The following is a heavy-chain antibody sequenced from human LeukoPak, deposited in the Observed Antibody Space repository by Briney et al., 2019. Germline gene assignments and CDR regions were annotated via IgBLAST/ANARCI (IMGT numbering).Heavy chain of an antibody. Sequence: PGGSLRLSCAASGFTFSGSAMHWVRQASGKGLEWVGRIRSKANRYATAYAASVKGRFTISRDDSKNTAYLQMNSLKTEDTAVYYCRQYCSGGSCCPDRQDYWGQGTLVTVSS. CDR3: RQYCSGGSCCPDRQDY. J-gene: IGHJ4*02. CDR1: GFTFSGSA. D-gene: IGHD2-15*01. CDR2: IRSKANRYAT. V-gene: IGHV3-73*01.